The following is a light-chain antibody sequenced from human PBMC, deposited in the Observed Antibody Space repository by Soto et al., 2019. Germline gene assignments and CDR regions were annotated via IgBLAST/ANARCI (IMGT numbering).Light chain of an antibody. CDR2: GAS. V-gene: IGKV3-20*01. Sequence: IVLTQSPGTLSLSPGERATLSFRASETITRGYLAWYQQKPGQAPRLLIYGASSTATGIPDRFSGSGSGTDFTLTISRLEPEDFAVYYCQQYGSSLRTFGQGTKVDIK. CDR3: QQYGSSLRT. CDR1: ETITRGY. J-gene: IGKJ1*01.